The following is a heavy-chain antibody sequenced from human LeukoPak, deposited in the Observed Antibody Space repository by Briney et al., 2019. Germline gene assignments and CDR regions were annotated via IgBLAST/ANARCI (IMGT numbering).Heavy chain of an antibody. D-gene: IGHD3-10*01. CDR3: ARDRGRRFGELLSIDAFDI. V-gene: IGHV1-69*13. CDR2: ISPIFGTA. CDR1: GGTFSSYA. Sequence: VASAKVSCKASGGTFSSYASSWVRQAPGQGREWIGGISPIFGTANYAQKFQGRVTINATQSTSTGCMELSRLRSEDTPVYYCARDRGRRFGELLSIDAFDIWGQGTMVTVSS. J-gene: IGHJ3*02.